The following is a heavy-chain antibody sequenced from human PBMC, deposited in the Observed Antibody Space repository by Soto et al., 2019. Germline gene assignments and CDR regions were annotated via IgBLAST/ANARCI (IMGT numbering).Heavy chain of an antibody. CDR3: ARDGCSGGSCFDI. D-gene: IGHD2-15*01. V-gene: IGHV4-31*03. CDR2: IYYSGST. J-gene: IGHJ3*02. CDR1: GGSISSGGDY. Sequence: QVQLQESGPGLVKPSQTLSLTCIVSGGSISSGGDYWSWIRQLPGKGLEWIGFIYYSGSTSYNPSLKSRFTISGDTSKNQFSLKLSSVTAADTAVYYCARDGCSGGSCFDIWGQGTMVTVSS.